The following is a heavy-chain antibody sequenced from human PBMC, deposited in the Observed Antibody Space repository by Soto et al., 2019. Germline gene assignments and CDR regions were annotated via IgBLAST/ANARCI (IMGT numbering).Heavy chain of an antibody. Sequence: QVQLQESGPGLVKPSQTLSLTCTVSGGSISSGDYYWSWIRQPPGKGLEWIGYIYYSGSTYYNPSLKSRVTISVDTSKNQFSLKLSAVSGADTAVYYCASHLKVDRSSGFPADYFDYWGQGTLVTVSS. J-gene: IGHJ4*02. CDR3: ASHLKVDRSSGFPADYFDY. V-gene: IGHV4-30-4*01. D-gene: IGHD3-22*01. CDR1: GGSISSGDYY. CDR2: IYYSGST.